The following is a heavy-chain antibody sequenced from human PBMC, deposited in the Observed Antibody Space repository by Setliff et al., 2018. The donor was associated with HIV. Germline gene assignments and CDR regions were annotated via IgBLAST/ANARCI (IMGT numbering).Heavy chain of an antibody. V-gene: IGHV4-61*02. CDR1: GGSISSGSYY. D-gene: IGHD5-18*01. J-gene: IGHJ4*02. CDR2: IYTSGRT. CDR3: ASGYNYAYSDY. Sequence: PSETLSLTCNVSGGSISSGSYYWSWIRQPAGKGLEWIGRIYTSGRTNYNPSLKSRVTISIDMSKNQFSLRLSSVTAADTAVYYCASGYNYAYSDYWGQGTLVTVSS.